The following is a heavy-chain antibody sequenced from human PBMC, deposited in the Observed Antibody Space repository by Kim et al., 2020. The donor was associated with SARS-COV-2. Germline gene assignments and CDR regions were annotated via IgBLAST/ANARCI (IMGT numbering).Heavy chain of an antibody. CDR3: ARPHYDSSGYYYVGAFDI. D-gene: IGHD3-22*01. Sequence: GESLKISCKGSGYSFTSYWIGWVRQMPGKGLEWMGIIYPGDSDTRYSPSFQGQVTISADKSISTAYLQWSSLKASDTAMYYCARPHYDSSGYYYVGAFDIWGQGTMVTVSS. CDR1: GYSFTSYW. J-gene: IGHJ3*02. V-gene: IGHV5-51*01. CDR2: IYPGDSDT.